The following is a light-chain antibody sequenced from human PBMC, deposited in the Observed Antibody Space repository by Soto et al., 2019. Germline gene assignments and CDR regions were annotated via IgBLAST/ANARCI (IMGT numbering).Light chain of an antibody. Sequence: IVMTQSPATLSVSPGERATLSCRASESVSSNLAWYQQKPGQAPRLLIYGASTRATGIPARISGSGSGTDFTLTISRLEPEDFAVYYCQQYGSSLITFGQGTRLEIK. J-gene: IGKJ5*01. V-gene: IGKV3-20*01. CDR3: QQYGSSLIT. CDR2: GAS. CDR1: ESVSSN.